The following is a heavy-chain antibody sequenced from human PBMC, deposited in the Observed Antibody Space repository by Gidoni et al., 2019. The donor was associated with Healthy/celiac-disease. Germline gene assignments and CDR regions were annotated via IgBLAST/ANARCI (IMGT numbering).Heavy chain of an antibody. CDR2: IWYDGSNK. CDR1: GFPFSDHG. D-gene: IGHD6-13*01. CDR3: ARDLGGWIYSSSAYGMDV. J-gene: IGHJ6*02. Sequence: QVQLVESGGGVVQPGRSPRLSWAAYGFPFSDHGLHWVRQAPGKGLEWVAVIWYDGSNKYDADSVKGRFTISRDNSKNTLYLQMNSLRAEDTAVYYCARDLGGWIYSSSAYGMDVWGQGTTVTVSS. V-gene: IGHV3-33*01.